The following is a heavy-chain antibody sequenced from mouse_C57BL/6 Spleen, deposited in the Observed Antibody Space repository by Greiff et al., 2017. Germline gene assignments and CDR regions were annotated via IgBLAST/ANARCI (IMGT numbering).Heavy chain of an antibody. CDR1: GYTFTSYW. J-gene: IGHJ3*01. V-gene: IGHV1-64*01. CDR2: IHPNSGST. Sequence: QVQLQQPGAELVKPGASVKLSCKASGYTFTSYWMHWVKQRPGQGLEWIGMIHPNSGSTNYNEKFKSKATLTVDKSSSTAYMQLSSLTSEDSAVYYCARSGITTVVAAFAYWGQGTLVTVSA. D-gene: IGHD1-1*01. CDR3: ARSGITTVVAAFAY.